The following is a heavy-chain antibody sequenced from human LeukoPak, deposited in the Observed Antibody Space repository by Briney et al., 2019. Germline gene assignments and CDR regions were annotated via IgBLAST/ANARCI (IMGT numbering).Heavy chain of an antibody. CDR2: ISGIGGST. Sequence: GGSLRLSCAASGFTFSSYAMSWVRQAPGKGLDWVSAISGIGGSTYYADSVKGRFTISRDNSKNTLYLQMNSLRAEDTAVYYCAKGAREPPNYYGSGSYWALFDYWGQGTLVTVSS. CDR3: AKGAREPPNYYGSGSYWALFDY. V-gene: IGHV3-23*01. J-gene: IGHJ4*02. D-gene: IGHD3-10*01. CDR1: GFTFSSYA.